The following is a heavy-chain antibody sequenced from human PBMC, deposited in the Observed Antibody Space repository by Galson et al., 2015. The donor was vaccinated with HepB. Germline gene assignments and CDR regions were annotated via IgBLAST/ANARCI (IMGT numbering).Heavy chain of an antibody. CDR2: ISASGGST. Sequence: SLRLSCAASGFTFSSYAMSWVRQAPGKGLEWVSAISASGGSTYYADSVKGRFTISRDNSKNTLYLQMNSLRADDTAVYSCAKDVDSGSYYYFDYWGQGTLVTVSS. V-gene: IGHV3-23*01. CDR3: AKDVDSGSYYYFDY. J-gene: IGHJ4*02. CDR1: GFTFSSYA. D-gene: IGHD1-26*01.